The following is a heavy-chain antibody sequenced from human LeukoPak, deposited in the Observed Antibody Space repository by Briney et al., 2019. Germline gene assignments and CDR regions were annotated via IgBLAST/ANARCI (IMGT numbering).Heavy chain of an antibody. CDR2: IIPIFGTA. CDR3: ASIRQGIAAAPHGY. CDR1: GGTFSSYA. Sequence: SVKVSCKASGGTFSSYAISWVRQAPGQGLEWMGGIIPIFGTANYAQKFQGRVTITADESTSTAYMELSSLRSEDTAVYYCASIRQGIAAAPHGYWGQGTLVTVSS. D-gene: IGHD6-13*01. V-gene: IGHV1-69*13. J-gene: IGHJ4*02.